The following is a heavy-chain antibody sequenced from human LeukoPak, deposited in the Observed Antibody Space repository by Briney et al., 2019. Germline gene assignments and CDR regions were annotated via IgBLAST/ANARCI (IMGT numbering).Heavy chain of an antibody. D-gene: IGHD3-10*01. CDR3: ARSALDTSGSYYNPQPFEY. Sequence: SETLSLTCTISGGSINSYYWSWIRQSPGKGLEWVGYIFYSGSTKYNPYLASRVTMSVDTSKNQFSLKMTSVTAADTAVYYCARSALDTSGSYYNPQPFEYWGQGTLVIVSS. V-gene: IGHV4-59*01. CDR1: GGSINSYY. CDR2: IFYSGST. J-gene: IGHJ4*02.